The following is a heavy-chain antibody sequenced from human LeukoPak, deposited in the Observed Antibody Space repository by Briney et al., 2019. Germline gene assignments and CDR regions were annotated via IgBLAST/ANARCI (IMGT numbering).Heavy chain of an antibody. CDR3: ARESRIWSGIWNFDY. CDR1: GFIFSNYA. J-gene: IGHJ4*02. D-gene: IGHD3-3*01. V-gene: IGHV3-23*01. CDR2: VNGSGDTT. Sequence: GGSLRLSCAAPGFIFSNYAMSWVRQAPGKGPEWVSAVNGSGDTTYYADSVKGRFTISRDNSKNTMYLQLNSLRAEDTAVYYCARESRIWSGIWNFDYWGQGTLVIVSS.